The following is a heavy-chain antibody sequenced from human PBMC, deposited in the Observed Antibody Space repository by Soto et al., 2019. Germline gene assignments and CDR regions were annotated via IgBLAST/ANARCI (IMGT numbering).Heavy chain of an antibody. J-gene: IGHJ4*02. D-gene: IGHD4-17*01. CDR3: ARVNGDYFGY. CDR1: GGSISSYY. CDR2: IYYSGST. Sequence: SETLSLTCTVSGGSISSYYWSWIRQPPGKGLEWIGYIYYSGSTNYNPSFKSRVTISVDTSKNQFSLKLSSVTAADTAVYYCARVNGDYFGYWGQGTLVTVSS. V-gene: IGHV4-59*01.